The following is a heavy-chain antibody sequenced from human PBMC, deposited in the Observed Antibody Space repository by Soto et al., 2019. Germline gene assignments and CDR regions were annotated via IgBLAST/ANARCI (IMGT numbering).Heavy chain of an antibody. V-gene: IGHV4-4*02. Sequence: QVQLQESGPGQVKPSGTLSLTCDVSGDSISTTNRWSWVRQSPGKGLEGIGEVYDSGDTNYNPSLRSRLTISGDKSYNQVSLNLSSVTAADTAVYYCARRSRKAGYCYGSGCYHFDYWGQGALVTVSS. D-gene: IGHD2-15*01. CDR2: VYDSGDT. J-gene: IGHJ4*02. CDR3: ARRSRKAGYCYGSGCYHFDY. CDR1: GDSISTTNR.